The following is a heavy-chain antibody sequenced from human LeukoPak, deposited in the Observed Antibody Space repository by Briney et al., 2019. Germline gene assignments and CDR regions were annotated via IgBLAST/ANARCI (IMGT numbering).Heavy chain of an antibody. Sequence: AAAKVSCKPSGYTFSSYGISWVRPAPGQGGERVGWIRVYNGDTNYAQKFKGRVTMTTDTSTNTAYMELMSLGSDDTAVYYCARGGSRVTTINILDYWGQGALVTVSS. CDR3: ARGGSRVTTINILDY. V-gene: IGHV1-18*01. D-gene: IGHD5-24*01. CDR2: IRVYNGDT. J-gene: IGHJ4*02. CDR1: GYTFSSYG.